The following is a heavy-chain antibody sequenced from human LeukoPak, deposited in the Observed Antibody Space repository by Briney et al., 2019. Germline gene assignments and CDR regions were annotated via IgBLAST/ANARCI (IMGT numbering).Heavy chain of an antibody. CDR3: AKDLRSTVPTPRSAFDI. V-gene: IGHV3-30*18. Sequence: PGGSLRLSCAASGFTFGSYGMHWVRQAPGKGLEWVAVISYDGSNKYYADSVKGRFTISRDDSKNTLYLQMNSLRAEDTAVYYCAKDLRSTVPTPRSAFDIWGQGTMVTVSS. CDR2: ISYDGSNK. J-gene: IGHJ3*02. D-gene: IGHD4-23*01. CDR1: GFTFGSYG.